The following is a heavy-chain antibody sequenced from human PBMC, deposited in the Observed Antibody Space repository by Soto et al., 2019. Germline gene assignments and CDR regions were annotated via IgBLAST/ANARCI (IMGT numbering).Heavy chain of an antibody. J-gene: IGHJ6*02. V-gene: IGHV3-23*01. CDR3: ANSNAVTQEPDFGYYYGMDV. CDR2: ISGSGGST. Sequence: GGSLRLSCAASGFTFSSYAMSWVRQAPGKGLEWVSAISGSGGSTYYADSVKGRFTISRDNSKNTLYLQMNSLRAEDTAVYYCANSNAVTQEPDFGYYYGMDVWGQGTTVTVSS. CDR1: GFTFSSYA. D-gene: IGHD4-17*01.